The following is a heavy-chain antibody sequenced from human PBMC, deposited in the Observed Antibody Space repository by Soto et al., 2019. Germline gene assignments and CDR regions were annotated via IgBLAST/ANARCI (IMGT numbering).Heavy chain of an antibody. D-gene: IGHD2-15*01. V-gene: IGHV5-51*01. Sequence: EVQLVQSGAEVKKPGESLKISCKGSGYSFTSYWIGWVRQMPGKGLEWMGIIYPGDSDTRYSPSFQGRVTISADKSISTAYLQWSSLKASDTAMYYCARPWCSGGSCYRDAFDIWGQGTMVTVSS. J-gene: IGHJ3*02. CDR1: GYSFTSYW. CDR2: IYPGDSDT. CDR3: ARPWCSGGSCYRDAFDI.